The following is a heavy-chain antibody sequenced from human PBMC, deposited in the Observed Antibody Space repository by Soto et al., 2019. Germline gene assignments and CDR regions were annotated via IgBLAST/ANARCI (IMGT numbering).Heavy chain of an antibody. CDR3: AGGVAGSGSFTWEVAVH. CDR2: ITPFNGDV. J-gene: IGHJ4*02. D-gene: IGHD1-26*01. CDR1: GNTFTYRY. V-gene: IGHV1-45*02. Sequence: QMQLVQSGDEVKKNGSTVTVSCKALGNTFTYRYLHWVRQAPGQALQWMGWITPFNGDVHYEQKFQERVAITRDRFINTAYMRMSSLRSEDTAMYYCAGGVAGSGSFTWEVAVHWGEGSLVTVSS.